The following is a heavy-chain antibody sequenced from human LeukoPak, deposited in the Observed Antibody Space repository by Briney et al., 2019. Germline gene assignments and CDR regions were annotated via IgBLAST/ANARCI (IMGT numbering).Heavy chain of an antibody. Sequence: SVKVSCTASGNTFTSYYIHWGRQAPGQGLEWMGGNIPIFATANYAQTLQGRVTITADESTSTAYMELSSLRSEDTAVYYCARGPITTRSHFEYWGQGTLVTVSS. CDR1: GNTFTSYY. J-gene: IGHJ4*02. V-gene: IGHV1-69*13. CDR3: ARGPITTRSHFEY. CDR2: NIPIFATA. D-gene: IGHD3-22*01.